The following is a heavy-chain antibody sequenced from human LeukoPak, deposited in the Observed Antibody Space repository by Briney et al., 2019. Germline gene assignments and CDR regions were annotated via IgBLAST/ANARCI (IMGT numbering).Heavy chain of an antibody. D-gene: IGHD5-24*01. J-gene: IGHJ4*02. CDR2: IWYDGSNK. CDR3: ARDEEMATIFAREYYFDY. Sequence: GGSLRLSCAASGLTFRSYGMHWVRQAPGKGLEWVAVIWYDGSNKHYADSVKGRFTISRDNAKNSLYLQMNSLRAEDTAVYYCARDEEMATIFAREYYFDYWGQGTLVTVSS. V-gene: IGHV3-33*01. CDR1: GLTFRSYG.